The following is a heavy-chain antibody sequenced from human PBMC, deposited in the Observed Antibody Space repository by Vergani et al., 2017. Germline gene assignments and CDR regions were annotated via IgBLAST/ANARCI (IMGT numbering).Heavy chain of an antibody. V-gene: IGHV3-11*01. CDR2: ISNSGNTI. Sequence: QVQLVESGGGLVKPGRSLTLSCAASGFSFSDHYMTWIRQAPGKGLEWVSYISNSGNTIEYADSVKGRFSNSRDNAKSSLFLQMNSLRAEDTAVYYCARDHRDYNNYPRTFDIWGQGSMVTVSS. J-gene: IGHJ3*02. D-gene: IGHD5-24*01. CDR1: GFSFSDHY. CDR3: ARDHRDYNNYPRTFDI.